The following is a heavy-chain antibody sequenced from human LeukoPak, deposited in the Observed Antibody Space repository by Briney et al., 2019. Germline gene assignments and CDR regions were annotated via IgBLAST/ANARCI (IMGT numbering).Heavy chain of an antibody. D-gene: IGHD6-19*01. CDR3: ARHPSYTSGWPLDY. V-gene: IGHV5-51*01. CDR2: IYLGDSDT. J-gene: IGHJ4*02. CDR1: GYSSTNYW. Sequence: GESLKISCKGSGYSSTNYWIGWVRQMPGKGLEWMGIIYLGDSDTRYSPSFQGQVTISADKSITTAYLQWSSLKASDTAIYYCARHPSYTSGWPLDYRGQGTLVTVSS.